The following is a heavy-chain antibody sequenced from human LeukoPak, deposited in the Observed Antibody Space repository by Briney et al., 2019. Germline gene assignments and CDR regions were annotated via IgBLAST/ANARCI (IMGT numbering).Heavy chain of an antibody. CDR3: ARAVGAGSSWYRNSDYFDY. Sequence: SQTLSLTCAISGDSVSSNSAAWNWIRQPPGKGLEWIGYIYYSGSTNYNPSLKSRVTISVDTSKNQFSLKLSSVTAADTAVYYCARAVGAGSSWYRNSDYFDYWGQGTLVTVSS. J-gene: IGHJ4*02. CDR2: IYYSGST. D-gene: IGHD6-13*01. CDR1: GDSVSSNSAA. V-gene: IGHV4-61*01.